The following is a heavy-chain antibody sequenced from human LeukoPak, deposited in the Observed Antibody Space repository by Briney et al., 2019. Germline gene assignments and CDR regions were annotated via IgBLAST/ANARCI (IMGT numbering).Heavy chain of an antibody. D-gene: IGHD6-13*01. Sequence: SQTLSLTCAISGDSVSSNSAAWNWIRQPPSRGLEWLGRTYYRSKWFNDYAVSVKSLITINPDTSKTQFSLQLNSVTPEDTAVYYCARDRWSYYFDYWGQGTLVTVSS. CDR1: GDSVSSNSAA. V-gene: IGHV6-1*01. CDR3: ARDRWSYYFDY. J-gene: IGHJ4*02. CDR2: TYYRSKWFN.